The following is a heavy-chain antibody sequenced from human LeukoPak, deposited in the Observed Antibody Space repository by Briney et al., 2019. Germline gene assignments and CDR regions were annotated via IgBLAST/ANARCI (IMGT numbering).Heavy chain of an antibody. J-gene: IGHJ4*02. D-gene: IGHD6-6*01. Sequence: GRSLRLSCAASGFTFSSYAMHWVRQAPGKGLEWVAAISYDGSNKYYADSVKGRFTISRDNSKNTLYLQMNSLGAEDTAVYYCARGKYIVSWGQGTLVTVSS. CDR3: ARGKYIVS. CDR2: ISYDGSNK. V-gene: IGHV3-30-3*01. CDR1: GFTFSSYA.